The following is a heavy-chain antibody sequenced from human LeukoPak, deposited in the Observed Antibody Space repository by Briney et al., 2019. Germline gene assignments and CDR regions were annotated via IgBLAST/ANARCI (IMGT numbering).Heavy chain of an antibody. CDR2: INPNSGGT. J-gene: IGHJ4*02. CDR1: GYTFTGYY. V-gene: IGHV1-2*02. CDR3: AQYSSSWYYLH. D-gene: IGHD6-13*01. Sequence: VASVKVSCKASGYTFTGYYMHWVRQAPGQGLEWMGWINPNSGGTNYAQKFQGRVTMTRDTSISTAYMELSRLRSDDTVVYYCAQYSSSWYYLHWGQGTLVTVSS.